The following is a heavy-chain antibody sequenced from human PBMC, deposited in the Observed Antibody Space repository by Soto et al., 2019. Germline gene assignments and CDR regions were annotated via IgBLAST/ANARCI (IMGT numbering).Heavy chain of an antibody. CDR3: ARGGNANPSWMDP. V-gene: IGHV3-74*01. CDR2: INTDGSGT. Sequence: EVQLVESGGGLVQPGGSLRLSCAASGFTFSSYWMHWVHQAPGKGLVWVSRINTDGSGTTYAESVKGRFTISRDNAKNTLFLQLNSLRDEDTAVYYCARGGNANPSWMDPWGQGTLVTVSS. J-gene: IGHJ5*02. D-gene: IGHD4-4*01. CDR1: GFTFSSYW.